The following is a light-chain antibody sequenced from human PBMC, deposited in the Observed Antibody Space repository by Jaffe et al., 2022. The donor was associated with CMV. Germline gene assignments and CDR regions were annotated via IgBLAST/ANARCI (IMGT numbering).Light chain of an antibody. CDR1: QTVTSAS. CDR3: QHDGT. V-gene: IGKV3-20*01. CDR2: GAS. J-gene: IGKJ1*01. Sequence: ETVLTQSPGTLSLSPGERATLSCRASQTVTSASLGWYQQKPGQAPRLLLYGASSRATGIPDRFSGSGSGTDFTLTINRLEPEDSAVYYCQHDGTFGQGTKVEIK.